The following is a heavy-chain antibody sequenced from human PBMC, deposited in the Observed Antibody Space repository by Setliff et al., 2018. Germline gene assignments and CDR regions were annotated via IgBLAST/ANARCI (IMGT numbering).Heavy chain of an antibody. CDR2: FDPEDGET. D-gene: IGHD3-3*01. Sequence: ASVKVSCKVSGYTLTELSMHWVRQAPGKGLEWMGGFDPEDGETIYAQKFQGRVTMTDDTSTSTAYMELRSLRSDDTAVYYCASDGQGNYNFWSGSYYYYGMDVWGQGTTVTVSS. CDR1: GYTLTELS. V-gene: IGHV1-24*01. J-gene: IGHJ6*02. CDR3: ASDGQGNYNFWSGSYYYYGMDV.